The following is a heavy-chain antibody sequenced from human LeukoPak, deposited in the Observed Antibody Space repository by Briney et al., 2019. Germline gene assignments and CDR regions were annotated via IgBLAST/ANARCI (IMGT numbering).Heavy chain of an antibody. CDR2: IYYSGST. D-gene: IGHD3-22*01. V-gene: IGHV4-59*08. CDR1: GGSISSYY. CDR3: ARKYYYDSSGTGDAFDI. J-gene: IGHJ3*02. Sequence: SETLSLTCTVSGGSISSYYWSWIRQPPGKGLEWIGYIYYSGSTNYNPSLKSRVTISVDTSKNQFSLKLSSVTAADTAVYYCARKYYYDSSGTGDAFDIWGQGTMVTVSS.